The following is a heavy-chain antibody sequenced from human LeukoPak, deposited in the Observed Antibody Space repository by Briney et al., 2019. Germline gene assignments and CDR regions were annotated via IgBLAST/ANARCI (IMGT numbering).Heavy chain of an antibody. CDR3: ARSPKYYYGSGSYIGPIDY. CDR1: GFTFSNAW. D-gene: IGHD3-10*01. J-gene: IGHJ4*02. V-gene: IGHV3-7*01. CDR2: IKQDGSEK. Sequence: GGSLRLSCAASGFTFSNAWMSWVRQAPGKGLEWVANIKQDGSEKYYVDSVKGRFTISRDNAKNSLYLQMNSLRAEDTAVYYCARSPKYYYGSGSYIGPIDYWGQGTLVTVSS.